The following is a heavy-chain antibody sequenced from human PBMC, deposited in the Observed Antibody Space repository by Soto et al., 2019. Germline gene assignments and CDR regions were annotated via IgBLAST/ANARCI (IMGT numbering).Heavy chain of an antibody. V-gene: IGHV1-69*13. CDR3: ARNPVDTAMVFDY. J-gene: IGHJ4*02. CDR2: IIPIFGTA. Sequence: ASVKVSCKASGGTFSSYAISWVRLAPGQGLEWMGGIIPIFGTANYAQKFQGRVTITADESTSTAYMELSSLRSEDTAVYYCARNPVDTAMVFDYWGQGTLVTVSS. D-gene: IGHD5-18*01. CDR1: GGTFSSYA.